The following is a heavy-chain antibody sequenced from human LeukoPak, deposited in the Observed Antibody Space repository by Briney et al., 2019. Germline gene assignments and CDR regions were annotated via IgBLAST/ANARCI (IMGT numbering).Heavy chain of an antibody. CDR3: ARRAAGENYFDY. Sequence: PSQTLSLTCTVSGGSISSGGYYWSWIRQHPGKGLEWIGYIYYSGSTYYNPSLKSRVTISVDTSKNQFSLKLSSVTAADTAVYFCARRAAGENYFDYWGQGALVTVSS. CDR1: GGSISSGGYY. J-gene: IGHJ4*02. CDR2: IYYSGST. V-gene: IGHV4-31*03. D-gene: IGHD1-26*01.